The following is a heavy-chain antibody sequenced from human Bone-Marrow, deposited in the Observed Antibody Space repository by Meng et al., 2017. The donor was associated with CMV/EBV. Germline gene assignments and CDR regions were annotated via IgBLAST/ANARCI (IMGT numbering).Heavy chain of an antibody. CDR2: IYYSGST. CDR3: ARDRYSAAPGIAASGTVSYYYYYGMDV. CDR1: GGSISSSSYY. D-gene: IGHD6-13*01. J-gene: IGHJ6*02. V-gene: IGHV4-39*07. Sequence: GSLRLSCTVAGGSISSSSYYWGWIRQPPGKGLEWTGSIYYSGSTYYNPSLKSRVTITVDTSKNQFSLRLSSVTATDTAVDYCARDRYSAAPGIAASGTVSYYYYYGMDVWGQGTTVTVSS.